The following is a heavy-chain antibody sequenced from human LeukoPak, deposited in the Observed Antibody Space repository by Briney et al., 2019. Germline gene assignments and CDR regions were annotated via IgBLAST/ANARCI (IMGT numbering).Heavy chain of an antibody. CDR2: ISYDGSNK. V-gene: IGHV3-30*18. Sequence: PGGSLRLSCAASGFTFDDYAMHWVRQAPGKGLEWVAVISYDGSNKYYADSVKGRFTISRDNSKNTLYLQMNSLRAEDTAVYYCAKVPQDFDYWGQGTLVTVSS. J-gene: IGHJ4*02. CDR3: AKVPQDFDY. CDR1: GFTFDDYA.